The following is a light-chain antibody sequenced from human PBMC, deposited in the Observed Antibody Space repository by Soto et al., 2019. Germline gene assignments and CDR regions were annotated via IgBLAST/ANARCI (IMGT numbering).Light chain of an antibody. CDR3: QQFGA. V-gene: IGKV1-5*01. CDR1: QSISSW. Sequence: DIQMTHSPSTLSASVGDRVTITCRASQSISSWLAWYQQKPGKAPKLLIYDASSLESGVPSRFSGTGSGTEFTLTISSLQTDHFETYYCQQFGAFGQVTKVEIX. J-gene: IGKJ1*01. CDR2: DAS.